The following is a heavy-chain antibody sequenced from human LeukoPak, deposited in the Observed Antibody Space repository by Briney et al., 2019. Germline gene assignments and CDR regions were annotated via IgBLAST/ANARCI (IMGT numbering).Heavy chain of an antibody. CDR1: GFTFSSYG. J-gene: IGHJ6*03. CDR2: IWYGGSNK. D-gene: IGHD6-19*01. Sequence: GGSLRLSCAASGFTFSSYGMHWVRQAPGKGLEWVAVIWYGGSNKYYADSVKGRFTISRDNSKNTLYLQMNSLRAEDTAVYYCAKVQDQWLEPFYMDVWGKGTTVTVSS. V-gene: IGHV3-30*02. CDR3: AKVQDQWLEPFYMDV.